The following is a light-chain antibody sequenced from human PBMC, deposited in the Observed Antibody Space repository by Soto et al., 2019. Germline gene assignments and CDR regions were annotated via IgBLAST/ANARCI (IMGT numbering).Light chain of an antibody. CDR3: TSYTSTSTPYV. V-gene: IGLV2-14*01. CDR1: SSDVGRYTY. CDR2: DVY. Sequence: QSALNQPASVSGSPGQSITISCAGTSSDVGRYTYVSWYQQHPGKAPKLIIYDVYNRPSGVSTRFSGSKSGNTASLTISGLQAEDEADYYCTSYTSTSTPYVFGGGT. J-gene: IGLJ1*01.